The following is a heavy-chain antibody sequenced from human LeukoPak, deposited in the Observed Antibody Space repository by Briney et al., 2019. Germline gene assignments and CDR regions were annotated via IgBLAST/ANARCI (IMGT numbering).Heavy chain of an antibody. CDR2: ISYDGSNK. D-gene: IGHD3-9*01. CDR1: GFTFSSYG. Sequence: PGGSLRLSCAASGFTFSSYGMHWVRQAPGKGLEWVAVISYDGSNKYYADSVKGRFTISRDNSKNTLYLQMNSLRAEDTAVYYCAKGSGRYFDWLSLDDAFDIWGQGTMVTVSS. CDR3: AKGSGRYFDWLSLDDAFDI. V-gene: IGHV3-30*18. J-gene: IGHJ3*02.